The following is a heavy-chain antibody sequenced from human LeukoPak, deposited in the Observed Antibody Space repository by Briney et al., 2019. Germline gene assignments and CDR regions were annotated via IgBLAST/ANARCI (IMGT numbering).Heavy chain of an antibody. Sequence: SGGSLRLSCSGSGFIVGEYGMSWVRQPPGKGLQWVSGISRSGATTGYADSVKGRFTISRDNAKNFVYLQMDRLRAEDTALYYCARIDPVGRTWGQGTLVIVSS. D-gene: IGHD1-26*01. V-gene: IGHV3-20*04. CDR1: GFIVGEYG. CDR3: ARIDPVGRT. J-gene: IGHJ4*02. CDR2: ISRSGATT.